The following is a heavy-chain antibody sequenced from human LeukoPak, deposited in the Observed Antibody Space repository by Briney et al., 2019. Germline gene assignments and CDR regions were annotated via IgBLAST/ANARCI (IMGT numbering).Heavy chain of an antibody. CDR1: GFTFSSYG. J-gene: IGHJ4*02. V-gene: IGHV3-30*02. CDR3: AKETQVRTARDLDY. CDR2: IRYDGSNK. Sequence: GGSLRLSCAASGFTFSSYGMHWVRQAPGKGLEWVAFIRYDGSNKYYADSVKGRFTISRDNSKNTLYLQMNSLRAEDTAVYYCAKETQVRTARDLDYWGQGTLVTVSS. D-gene: IGHD2-21*02.